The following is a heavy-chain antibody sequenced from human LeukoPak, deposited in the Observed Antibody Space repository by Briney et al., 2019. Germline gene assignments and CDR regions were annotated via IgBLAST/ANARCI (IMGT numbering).Heavy chain of an antibody. Sequence: PETLSLTCAVYGGSFSGYYWSWIRQPPGKGLEWIGEINHSGSTNYNPSLKSRVTISVDTSKNQFSLKLSSVTAADTAVYYCARGAQRAFRRPWYFDLWGRGTLVTVSS. J-gene: IGHJ2*01. CDR3: ARGAQRAFRRPWYFDL. V-gene: IGHV4-34*01. CDR1: GGSFSGYY. D-gene: IGHD3-3*02. CDR2: INHSGST.